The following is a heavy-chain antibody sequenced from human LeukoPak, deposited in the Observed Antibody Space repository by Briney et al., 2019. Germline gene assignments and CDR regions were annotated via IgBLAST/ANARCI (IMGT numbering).Heavy chain of an antibody. V-gene: IGHV4-31*03. CDR3: ARATGGAAAADFDP. CDR2: IYYSGST. J-gene: IGHJ5*02. Sequence: SQTLSLTCTVPGGSISSGGYYWSWIRQHPGKGLEWIGFIYYSGSTYYNPSLKSRVTISIDTSKNQFSLKLSSVTAADTAVYYCARATGGAAAADFDPWGQGTLVTVSS. CDR1: GGSISSGGYY. D-gene: IGHD6-13*01.